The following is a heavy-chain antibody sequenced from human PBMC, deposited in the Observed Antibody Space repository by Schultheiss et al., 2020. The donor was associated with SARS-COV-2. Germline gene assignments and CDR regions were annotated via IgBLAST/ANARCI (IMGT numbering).Heavy chain of an antibody. J-gene: IGHJ4*02. CDR1: GYTFTSYD. V-gene: IGHV1-8*01. Sequence: ASVKVSCKASGYTFTSYDINWVRQATGQGLEWMGWMNPNSGNTGYAQKFQGRVTMTRDTSISTAYMELRSLRSDDTAVYYCARVGPDYYDSSGYFIPPAGLGYWGQGTLVTVSS. D-gene: IGHD3-22*01. CDR3: ARVGPDYYDSSGYFIPPAGLGY. CDR2: MNPNSGNT.